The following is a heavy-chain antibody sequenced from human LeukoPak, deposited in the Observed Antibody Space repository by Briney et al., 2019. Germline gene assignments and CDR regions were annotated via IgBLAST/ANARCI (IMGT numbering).Heavy chain of an antibody. D-gene: IGHD3-22*01. CDR3: AKRYYYVSSGYYWRPTWDY. J-gene: IGHJ4*02. V-gene: IGHV3-23*01. Sequence: EGSLRLSCAASGFTFSSYAMSWVRQAPGEGLEWVSSISGSGGSTYHADSVKGRFTISRDNSKNMLNLQINSLRAEDTAVYYCAKRYYYVSSGYYWRPTWDYWGQGTLVTVSS. CDR1: GFTFSSYA. CDR2: ISGSGGST.